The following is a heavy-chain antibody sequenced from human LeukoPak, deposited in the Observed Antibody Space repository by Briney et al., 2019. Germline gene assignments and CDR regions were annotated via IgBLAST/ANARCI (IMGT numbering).Heavy chain of an antibody. J-gene: IGHJ4*02. CDR2: IYPGDSDT. Sequence: GESLKISCKGSGYSFTSYWIGWVRQMPGKGLEWMGIIYPGDSDTRYSPSFQGQVTISVDKSISTAYLQWNSLKASDTAIYYCARQDGAAKYYFDFWGQGTLVTVSS. CDR3: ARQDGAAKYYFDF. D-gene: IGHD5-24*01. V-gene: IGHV5-51*01. CDR1: GYSFTSYW.